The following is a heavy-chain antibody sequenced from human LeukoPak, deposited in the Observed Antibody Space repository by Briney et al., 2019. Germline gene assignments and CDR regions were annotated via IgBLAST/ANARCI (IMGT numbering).Heavy chain of an antibody. CDR2: IKPGGNEK. J-gene: IGHJ3*01. D-gene: IGHD3-3*01. CDR1: GFTFNNYW. CDR3: ATFRFLGA. V-gene: IGHV3-7*03. Sequence: PGGSLRLSCAASGFTFNNYWMTWVRQGPGKGLEWVANIKPGGNEKYYVDSVKGRFTISRDNVKNSLHLQMNSLRAEDTAIYYCATFRFLGAWGQGTMVTVSP.